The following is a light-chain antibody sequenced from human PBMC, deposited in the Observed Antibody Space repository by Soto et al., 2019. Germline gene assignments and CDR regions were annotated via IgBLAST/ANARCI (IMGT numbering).Light chain of an antibody. Sequence: QSALTQPCSVSGSPGQSVTLSCTGTSSDVGGYHYVSWYQHHPGKAPKIIIYDVNKRPSGVPDRFSGSKSGNTASLTISGLQTEDEADYYCCSYAGSYTLVFGGGTKVTVL. CDR3: CSYAGSYTLV. J-gene: IGLJ2*01. CDR2: DVN. V-gene: IGLV2-11*01. CDR1: SSDVGGYHY.